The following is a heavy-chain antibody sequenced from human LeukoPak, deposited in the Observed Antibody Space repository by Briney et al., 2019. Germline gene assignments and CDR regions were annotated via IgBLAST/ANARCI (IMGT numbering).Heavy chain of an antibody. CDR1: GFTFTIYT. CDR2: ISSSNSDI. J-gene: IGHJ6*02. Sequence: GGSLRLSCAASGFTFTIYTMNWVRQAPGKGLECVSSISSSNSDISYADSVKGRFTISRDNAKNSLYLQMNSLRAEDTAVYYCARDSGTVYYYYGMDVWGQGTTVTVSS. CDR3: ARDSGTVYYYYGMDV. V-gene: IGHV3-21*01. D-gene: IGHD3-10*01.